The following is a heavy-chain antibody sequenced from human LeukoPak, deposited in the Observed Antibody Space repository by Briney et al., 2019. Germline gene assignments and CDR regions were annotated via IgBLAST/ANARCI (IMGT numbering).Heavy chain of an antibody. CDR1: GFTFSSYG. V-gene: IGHV3-30*18. CDR2: ISDGGNKK. D-gene: IGHD2-15*01. CDR3: AKGHIVVVAATPFGMDV. Sequence: GGSLRLSCAASGFTFSSYGMHWVRQAPGKGLEWVAVISDGGNKKYHADSVKGRFTISRDNSKNTLYLQMNSLRGEDTAVYYCAKGHIVVVAATPFGMDVWGQGTTVTVSS. J-gene: IGHJ6*02.